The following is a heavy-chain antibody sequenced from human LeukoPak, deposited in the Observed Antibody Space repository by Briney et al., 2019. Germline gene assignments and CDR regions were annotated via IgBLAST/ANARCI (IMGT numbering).Heavy chain of an antibody. CDR2: ISGSGGST. V-gene: IGHV3-23*01. Sequence: GGSLRLSCAASGFTFSSYAMSWVRQAPGKGLGWVSAISGSGGSTYYADSVKGRFTISRDNSKNTLYLQMNSLRAEDTAVYYCASRGSYYDPYYFDYWGQGTLVTVSS. J-gene: IGHJ4*02. D-gene: IGHD3-10*01. CDR1: GFTFSSYA. CDR3: ASRGSYYDPYYFDY.